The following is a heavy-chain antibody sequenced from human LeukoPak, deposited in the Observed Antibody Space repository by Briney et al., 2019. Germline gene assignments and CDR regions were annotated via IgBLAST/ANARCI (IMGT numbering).Heavy chain of an antibody. CDR2: ISAYNGNA. CDR3: AREITMVRGVIITPPWFGP. D-gene: IGHD3-10*01. Sequence: GASVKVSCKASGYTFTSYGISWVRQAPGQGLEWMGWISAYNGNANYAQKLQGRVTMTTDTSTSTAYMELRSLRSDDTAVYYCAREITMVRGVIITPPWFGPWGQGTLVTVSS. CDR1: GYTFTSYG. J-gene: IGHJ5*02. V-gene: IGHV1-18*01.